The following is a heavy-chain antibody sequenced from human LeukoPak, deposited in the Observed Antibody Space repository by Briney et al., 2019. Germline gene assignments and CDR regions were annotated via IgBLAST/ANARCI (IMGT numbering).Heavy chain of an antibody. J-gene: IGHJ4*02. V-gene: IGHV4-34*01. CDR2: INHSGST. D-gene: IGHD1-1*01. CDR1: GGSFSGYY. CDR3: TGPTGTMGY. Sequence: SETLSLTCAVYGGSFSGYYWSWIRQPPGKGLEWIGEINHSGSTNYNPSLKSRVTISVDTSKNQFSLKLSSVTAADTAVYYCTGPTGTMGYWGQGTLVTVSS.